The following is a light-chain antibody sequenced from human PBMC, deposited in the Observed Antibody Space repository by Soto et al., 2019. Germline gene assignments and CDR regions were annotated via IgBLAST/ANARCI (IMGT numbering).Light chain of an antibody. J-gene: IGLJ3*02. CDR3: SSYTNNDAGV. CDR1: SSDVGGYHY. CDR2: EVT. V-gene: IGLV2-14*01. Sequence: QSALTQPASVSGSPGQSITISCTGTSSDVGGYHYVSWYQQHPGKAPKLMIYEVTNRPSGISNRFSGSKSGNTASLTISGLQAEDEADYYSSSYTNNDAGVFGGGTKLTVL.